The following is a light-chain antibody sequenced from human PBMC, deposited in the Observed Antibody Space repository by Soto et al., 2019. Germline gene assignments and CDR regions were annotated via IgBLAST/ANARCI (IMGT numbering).Light chain of an antibody. J-gene: IGLJ2*01. V-gene: IGLV2-14*03. Sequence: QSVLTQPASVSGSPGQSITISCTGTSSDIGASDYVSWYRQHPDKAPKLIIYDVNNRPSGVSSRFSGSKSGNTASLTTSGLQAEDEAEYFCSSYAIFGGGTKLTVL. CDR1: SSDIGASDY. CDR2: DVN. CDR3: SSYAI.